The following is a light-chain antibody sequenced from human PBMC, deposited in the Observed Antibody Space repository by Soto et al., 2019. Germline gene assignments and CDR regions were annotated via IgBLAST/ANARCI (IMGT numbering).Light chain of an antibody. V-gene: IGLV7-43*01. Sequence: QAVVTQEPSLTVSTGGTVTLTCASSTGAVTSDYYPNWLQQKPGQAPRSLIHSTYTRHFWTPARFSGSLLGGKAALTVSDVQPEDEADYYCLLYHGAAQVFGGGTKLTVL. CDR2: STY. CDR1: TGAVTSDYY. J-gene: IGLJ3*02. CDR3: LLYHGAAQV.